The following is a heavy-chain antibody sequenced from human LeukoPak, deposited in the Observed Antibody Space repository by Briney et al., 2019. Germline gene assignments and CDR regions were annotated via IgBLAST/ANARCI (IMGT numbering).Heavy chain of an antibody. Sequence: AGGSLRLSCAASGFTFSSYAMSWVRQAPGKGLEWVSAISGSGGSTCYADSVKGRFTISRDNSKNTLYLQMNSLRAEDTAVYYCAKVRGYCSSTSCYTPLDYWGQGTLVTVSS. CDR1: GFTFSSYA. J-gene: IGHJ4*02. V-gene: IGHV3-23*01. D-gene: IGHD2-2*02. CDR2: ISGSGGST. CDR3: AKVRGYCSSTSCYTPLDY.